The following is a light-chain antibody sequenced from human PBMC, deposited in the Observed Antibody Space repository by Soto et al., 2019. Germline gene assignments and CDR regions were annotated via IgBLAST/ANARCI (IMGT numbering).Light chain of an antibody. J-gene: IGLJ2*01. CDR3: SSKTSSSALVV. CDR2: DVS. V-gene: IGLV2-14*03. CDR1: SSDVGGYNY. Sequence: QSALTQPASVSGSPGQSITISCTGTSSDVGGYNYVSWYQQHPGKAPKLMIYDVSNRPSGVSNRFSGSKSGNTASLTISGLQAEDEADYYCSSKTSSSALVVFGGGTKLTVL.